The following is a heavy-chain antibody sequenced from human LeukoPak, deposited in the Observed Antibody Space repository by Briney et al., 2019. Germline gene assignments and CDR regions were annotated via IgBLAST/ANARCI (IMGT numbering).Heavy chain of an antibody. CDR2: IHYTWNA. D-gene: IGHD2-21*01. Sequence: SETLSLTCSVSGGSIGIYHWSWIRQTPGKGLEWIGHIHYTWNATYNPSLKSRVTISLDRSNNQFSLRLSSVTAADTAVYYCAREYSASYFDYWGQGTLVTVSS. CDR3: AREYSASYFDY. CDR1: GGSIGIYH. J-gene: IGHJ4*02. V-gene: IGHV4-59*01.